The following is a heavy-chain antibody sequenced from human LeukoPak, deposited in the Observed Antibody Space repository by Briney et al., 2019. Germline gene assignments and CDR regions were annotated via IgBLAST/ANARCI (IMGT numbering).Heavy chain of an antibody. D-gene: IGHD2-8*01. CDR1: GFTFSSYG. Sequence: GRSLRLSCAASGFTFSSYGMHWVRQAPGKGLEWVAVIWYDGSNRYYADSVKGRFAISRDNSKNTLYLQMNSLRAEDTAVYYCARDDCSNGVYYNRRHAFDLWGQGTMVTVPS. CDR2: IWYDGSNR. CDR3: ARDDCSNGVYYNRRHAFDL. J-gene: IGHJ3*01. V-gene: IGHV3-33*01.